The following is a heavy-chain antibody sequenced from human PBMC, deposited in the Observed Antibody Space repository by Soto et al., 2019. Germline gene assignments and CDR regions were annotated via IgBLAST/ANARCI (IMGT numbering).Heavy chain of an antibody. V-gene: IGHV3-7*03. CDR2: IKQDGSEK. D-gene: IGHD2-2*01. Sequence: GGALRLSCAASGFIFNNDWMTWVRQAPGKGLEWVANIKQDGSEKYYVDSVKGRFTISRDNAKNSVYLQMSSLGAEDAAVYYCERDSPYQLPYAMDVWGQGTTVTVYS. J-gene: IGHJ6*02. CDR1: GFIFNNDW. CDR3: ERDSPYQLPYAMDV.